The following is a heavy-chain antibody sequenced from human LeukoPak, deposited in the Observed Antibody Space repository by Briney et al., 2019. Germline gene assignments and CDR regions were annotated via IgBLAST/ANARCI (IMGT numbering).Heavy chain of an antibody. CDR2: INWNGGGT. CDR3: AKHMRAANTYSFFGLDV. CDR1: GLTFSSYA. J-gene: IGHJ6*02. Sequence: GGSLRLSCAASGLTFSSYAMSWVRQAPGKGLEWVSSINWNGGGTDYADSVKGRFTISRDNAKNSLYLQLSSLRPEDTALYYCAKHMRAANTYSFFGLDVWGQRTTVTVSS. V-gene: IGHV3-20*04. D-gene: IGHD2-15*01.